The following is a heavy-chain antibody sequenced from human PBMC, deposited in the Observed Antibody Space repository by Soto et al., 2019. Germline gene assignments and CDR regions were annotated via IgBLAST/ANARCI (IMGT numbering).Heavy chain of an antibody. CDR1: GGTFSSYA. J-gene: IGHJ6*02. V-gene: IGHV1-69*13. Sequence: SVKVSCKASGGTFSSYAISCVRQAPGQGLEWMGGIIPIFGTANYAQKFQGRVTITADESTSTAYMELSSLRSEDTAVYYCVEGAARRGYYYYGMDVWGQGTTVTVSS. CDR3: VEGAARRGYYYYGMDV. CDR2: IIPIFGTA. D-gene: IGHD6-6*01.